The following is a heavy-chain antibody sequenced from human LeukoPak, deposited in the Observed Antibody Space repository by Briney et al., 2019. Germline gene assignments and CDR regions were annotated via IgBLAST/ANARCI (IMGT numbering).Heavy chain of an antibody. V-gene: IGHV3-21*01. Sequence: TGGSLRLSCAASGFTFSSYSMNWVRQAPGKGLEWVSSISSSSSYIYYADSVKGRFTISRDNAKNSLYLQMNSLRAEDTAVYYCAREQQLVRGYWYFDLWGRGTLVTVSS. CDR1: GFTFSSYS. CDR2: ISSSSSYI. D-gene: IGHD6-13*01. CDR3: AREQQLVRGYWYFDL. J-gene: IGHJ2*01.